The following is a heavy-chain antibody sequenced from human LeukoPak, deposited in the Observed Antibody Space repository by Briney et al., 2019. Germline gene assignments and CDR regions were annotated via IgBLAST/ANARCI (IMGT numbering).Heavy chain of an antibody. Sequence: ASVKVSCKVSGYTLTELSMHWVRQAPGKGLEWMGGFDPEDGETIYAQRFQGRVTMTRDMSTSTVYMELSSLRSEDTAVYYCARAGGSRYSWFDPWGQETLVTVSS. V-gene: IGHV1-24*01. CDR1: GYTLTELS. D-gene: IGHD1-26*01. CDR3: ARAGGSRYSWFDP. CDR2: FDPEDGET. J-gene: IGHJ5*02.